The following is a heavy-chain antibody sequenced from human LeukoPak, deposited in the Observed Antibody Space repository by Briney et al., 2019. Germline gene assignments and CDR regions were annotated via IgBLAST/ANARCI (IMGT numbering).Heavy chain of an antibody. CDR3: ARWNYGMDV. V-gene: IGHV1-3*01. Sequence: GASVKVSCKASGYTFISNNMNWVRQSPGQRLEWMGWINVGNCDTKYSQNFQSRITITRNTSASSGYMELSRLRSEDTDVYYCARWNYGMDVWGKGTTITVSS. CDR1: GYTFISNN. CDR2: INVGNCDT. J-gene: IGHJ6*04. D-gene: IGHD1-1*01.